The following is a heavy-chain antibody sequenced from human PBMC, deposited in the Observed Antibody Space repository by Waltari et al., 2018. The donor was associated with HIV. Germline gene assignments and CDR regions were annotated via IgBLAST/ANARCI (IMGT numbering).Heavy chain of an antibody. Sequence: VQLQESGPGLVKPSQTLSLTCTVPGGSISTAAYYWRCIRHPPGKDLAWIGNIFYSGSTSYNPSLKSRLAISVDTSKNQFSLNLRSVTAADTAVYYCARVRSPGYTYGFTYYYYGMDVWGQGTTVTVSS. CDR2: IFYSGST. CDR1: GGSISTAAYY. V-gene: IGHV4-31*03. J-gene: IGHJ6*02. D-gene: IGHD5-18*01. CDR3: ARVRSPGYTYGFTYYYYGMDV.